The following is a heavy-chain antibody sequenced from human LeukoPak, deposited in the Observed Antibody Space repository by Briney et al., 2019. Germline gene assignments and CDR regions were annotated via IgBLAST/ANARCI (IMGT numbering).Heavy chain of an antibody. D-gene: IGHD3-22*01. CDR3: AKITMIVVAPGAFDI. J-gene: IGHJ3*02. Sequence: GGSLRLSCAASGFTFSSYAMSWVRQAPGKGLEWVSAISGSGGSTYYADSVKGRFTISRDNSENTLYLQMNSLRAEDTAVYYCAKITMIVVAPGAFDIWGQGTMVTVSS. V-gene: IGHV3-23*01. CDR1: GFTFSSYA. CDR2: ISGSGGST.